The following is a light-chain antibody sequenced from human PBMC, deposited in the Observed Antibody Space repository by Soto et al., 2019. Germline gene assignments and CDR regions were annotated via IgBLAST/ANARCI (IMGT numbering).Light chain of an antibody. CDR3: QQYNIYTWT. CDR2: KAS. CDR1: QSISSW. Sequence: DIQMTQSPATLSGSVGDRVTITCRAGQSISSWLACYQRRPGKARRLLMCKASSGESGVQSRFSGSGSGTEFTLTISSLQPDDCGTYYCQQYNIYTWTSGQG. V-gene: IGKV1-5*03. J-gene: IGKJ1*01.